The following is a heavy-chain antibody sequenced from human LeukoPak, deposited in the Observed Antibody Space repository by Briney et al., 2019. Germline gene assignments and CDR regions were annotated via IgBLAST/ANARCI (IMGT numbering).Heavy chain of an antibody. D-gene: IGHD3-10*01. V-gene: IGHV3-33*06. Sequence: PGRSLRLSCAASGFTFSSYGMHWVRQAPGKGLEWVAVIWYDGSNKYYADSVKGRFTISRDNSKNTLYLQMNSLTAEDTAVYYCAKGRYSHGSGPDCWGQGTLVTVSA. CDR1: GFTFSSYG. J-gene: IGHJ4*02. CDR2: IWYDGSNK. CDR3: AKGRYSHGSGPDC.